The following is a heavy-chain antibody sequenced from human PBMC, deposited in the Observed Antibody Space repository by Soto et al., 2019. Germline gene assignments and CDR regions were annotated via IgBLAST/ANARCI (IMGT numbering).Heavy chain of an antibody. J-gene: IGHJ4*02. Sequence: QVQLQESGPGLVKPSQTLSLTCTVSGDSISSGGYFWNWIRHHPGKGLEWIGYIFYSGTTFYNPSLKSRLSISVDTSNNQFSLNLTSVTAADTAVYFCARDRLRWRYFDYWGQGALVTVSS. CDR2: IFYSGTT. CDR3: ARDRLRWRYFDY. D-gene: IGHD4-17*01. CDR1: GDSISSGGYF. V-gene: IGHV4-31*03.